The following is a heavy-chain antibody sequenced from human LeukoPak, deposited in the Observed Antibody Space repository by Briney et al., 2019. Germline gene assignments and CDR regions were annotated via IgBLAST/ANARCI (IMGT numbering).Heavy chain of an antibody. CDR1: GYTFTGYY. J-gene: IGHJ4*02. D-gene: IGHD6-19*01. CDR3: ASVYSSGWNFHY. CDR2: INPNGGGT. V-gene: IGHV1-2*02. Sequence: ASVKVSCKASGYTFTGYYMHWVRQAPGQGLEWMGWINPNGGGTHYSQEFQGRFTMTRDTSISTVYMELSGLRSGDTAVYYCASVYSSGWNFHYWGQGTLVTVSS.